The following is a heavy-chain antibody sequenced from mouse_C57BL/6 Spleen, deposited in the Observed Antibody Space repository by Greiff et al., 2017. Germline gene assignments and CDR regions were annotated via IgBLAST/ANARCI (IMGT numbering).Heavy chain of an antibody. CDR1: DSEVFPIAY. J-gene: IGHJ3*01. CDR3: ARDDYDGAAWFAY. CDR2: ILPSIGRT. Sequence: QVQLQQSGSELRSPGSSVKLSCKDFDSEVFPIAYMSWVRQKPGHGFEWIGGILPSIGRTIYGEKFEDKATLDADTLSNTAYLELNSLTSEDSAIYYGARDDYDGAAWFAYWGQGTLVTVSA. V-gene: IGHV15-2*01. D-gene: IGHD2-4*01.